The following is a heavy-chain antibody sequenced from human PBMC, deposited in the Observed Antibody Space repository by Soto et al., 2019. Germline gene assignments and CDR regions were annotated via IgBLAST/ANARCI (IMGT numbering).Heavy chain of an antibody. CDR3: ARGPYYDILTGYLYYFDY. J-gene: IGHJ4*02. CDR1: GFTFSSYA. CDR2: ISYDGSNK. D-gene: IGHD3-9*01. V-gene: IGHV3-30-3*01. Sequence: PGGSLRLSCAASGFTFSSYAMHWVRQAPGKGLEWVAVISYDGSNKYYADSVKGRFTISRDNSKNTLYLQMNSLRAEDTAVYYCARGPYYDILTGYLYYFDYWGQGTLVTVSS.